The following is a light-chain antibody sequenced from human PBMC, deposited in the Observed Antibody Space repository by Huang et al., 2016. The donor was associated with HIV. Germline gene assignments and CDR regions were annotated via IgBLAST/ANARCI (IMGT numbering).Light chain of an antibody. V-gene: IGKV3-15*01. CDR1: QRVSNN. J-gene: IGKJ1*01. CDR2: GAS. CDR3: QQYNNWPPWT. Sequence: EIVMTQSPVTLSVSQGERATLSCKASQRVSNNLAWYQQQPGQAPRLLIYGASTRATGIPARFSGSGSGTEFTLTINSLESGDFAVYYCQQYNNWPPWTFGQGTKVEIK.